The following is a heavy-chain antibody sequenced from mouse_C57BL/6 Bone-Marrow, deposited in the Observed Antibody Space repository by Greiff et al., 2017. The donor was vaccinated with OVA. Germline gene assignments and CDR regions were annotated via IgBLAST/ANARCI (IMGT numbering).Heavy chain of an antibody. J-gene: IGHJ1*03. D-gene: IGHD1-1*01. CDR1: GYTFTSYG. V-gene: IGHV1-81*01. CDR2: IYPRSGNT. CDR3: ARSYYYGSRYIDV. Sequence: QVQLQQSGAELARPGASVKLSCKASGYTFTSYGISWVKQRTGQGLEWIGEIYPRSGNTYYNEKFKGKATLTADKSSSTAYMELRSLTSEDSAVYFCARSYYYGSRYIDVWGTGTTVTVSS.